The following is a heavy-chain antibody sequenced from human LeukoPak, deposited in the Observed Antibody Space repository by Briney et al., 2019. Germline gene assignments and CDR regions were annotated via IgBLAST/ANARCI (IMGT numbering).Heavy chain of an antibody. V-gene: IGHV1-18*01. D-gene: IGHD3-22*01. Sequence: ASRKVSCKASGYTVTNFGIIWVRQAPGQRLGWMAWINTYNGNTGYAQKLQGRVSATTDTSTSTAYMELRSLRSDDTAVYYCARGGTHYYDGSGYSNYWFDPWGQGTLVTVSS. CDR2: INTYNGNT. CDR1: GYTVTNFG. J-gene: IGHJ5*02. CDR3: ARGGTHYYDGSGYSNYWFDP.